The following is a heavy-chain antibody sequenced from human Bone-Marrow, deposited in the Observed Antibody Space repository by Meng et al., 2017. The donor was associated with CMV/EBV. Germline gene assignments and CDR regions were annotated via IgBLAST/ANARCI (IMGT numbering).Heavy chain of an antibody. CDR3: AREVVPAAKLGFQH. J-gene: IGHJ1*01. V-gene: IGHV1-2*02. D-gene: IGHD2-2*01. Sequence: ASVKVSCKASGYTFTGYYMHWVRQAPRQGLEWMGWINPNSGGTNYAQKFQGRVTMTRDTSISTAYMELSSLRSEDTAVYYRAREVVPAAKLGFQHWGQGTLVTVSS. CDR2: INPNSGGT. CDR1: GYTFTGYY.